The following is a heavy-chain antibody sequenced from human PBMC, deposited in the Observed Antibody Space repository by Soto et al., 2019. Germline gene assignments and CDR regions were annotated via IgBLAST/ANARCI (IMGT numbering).Heavy chain of an antibody. CDR3: ARVNVTLDF. V-gene: IGHV4-39*01. CDR1: GGSINTYNLF. Sequence: QLQLQESGPGLVGPSETLSLSCTVSGGSINTYNLFWAWIRQPPGKGLEWIASVHYSGNAYYNPSLTTRITISIDTSTNRASLELRSVTAAASAVYYCARVNVTLDFWGPGTLVTVSS. CDR2: VHYSGNA. D-gene: IGHD2-21*02. J-gene: IGHJ4*02.